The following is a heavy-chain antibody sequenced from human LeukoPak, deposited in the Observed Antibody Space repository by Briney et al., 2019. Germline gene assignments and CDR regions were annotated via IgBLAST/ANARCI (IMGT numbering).Heavy chain of an antibody. J-gene: IGHJ4*02. D-gene: IGHD3-10*01. V-gene: IGHV1-24*01. CDR1: GYTLTELS. Sequence: GASVKVSCKVSGYTLTELSMHWVRQAPGKGLEWMGGFDPEDGETIYAQKLQGRVTMTTDTSTSTAYMELRSLRSDDTAVYYCASFVGSGSYLYDYWGQGTLVTVSS. CDR2: FDPEDGET. CDR3: ASFVGSGSYLYDY.